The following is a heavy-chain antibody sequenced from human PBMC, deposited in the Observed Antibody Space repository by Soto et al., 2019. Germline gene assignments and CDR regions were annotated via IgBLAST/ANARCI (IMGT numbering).Heavy chain of an antibody. CDR3: ARGRYYYDSSGYYNWFDP. D-gene: IGHD3-22*01. Sequence: SVKVSCKASGGTFSSYTISWVRQAPGQGLEWMGRIIPILGIANYAQKLQGRVTITADKSTSTAYMELSSLRSEDTAVYYCARGRYYYDSSGYYNWFDPWGQGTLVTVSS. CDR1: GGTFSSYT. CDR2: IIPILGIA. V-gene: IGHV1-69*02. J-gene: IGHJ5*02.